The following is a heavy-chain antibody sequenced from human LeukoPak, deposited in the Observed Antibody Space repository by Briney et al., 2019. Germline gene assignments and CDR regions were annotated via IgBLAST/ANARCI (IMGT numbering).Heavy chain of an antibody. CDR1: GFTFSSYG. Sequence: PGGSLRLSCAASGFTFSSYGMHWVRQAPGKGLEWVAVISYDGSNKYYADSVKGRFTISRDNSKNTLYLQMNSLRAEDTAVYYCAKGSAWYWGQGTLVTVSS. J-gene: IGHJ4*02. CDR3: AKGSAWY. CDR2: ISYDGSNK. V-gene: IGHV3-30*18.